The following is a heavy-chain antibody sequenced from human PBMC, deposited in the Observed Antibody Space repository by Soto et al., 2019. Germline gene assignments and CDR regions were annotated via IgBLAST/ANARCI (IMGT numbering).Heavy chain of an antibody. CDR3: ARKPETGTTVPFDY. Sequence: SLRLSCAASGFTFSSYGMHWVRQAPGKGLEWVAVISYDGTEKYHADSVKGRFTISRDNSKNTLYLQVNSLRAEDTAVYYCARKPETGTTVPFDYWGQGTLVTVSS. J-gene: IGHJ4*02. D-gene: IGHD1-1*01. V-gene: IGHV3-30*03. CDR2: ISYDGTEK. CDR1: GFTFSSYG.